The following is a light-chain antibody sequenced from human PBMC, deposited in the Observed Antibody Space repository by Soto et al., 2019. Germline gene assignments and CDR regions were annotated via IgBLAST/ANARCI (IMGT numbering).Light chain of an antibody. CDR1: QGISSY. J-gene: IGKJ4*01. CDR3: QQYYSYPLT. CDR2: AAS. Sequence: AIRMTQSPSSFSASTGDRVTLTCRASQGISSYLAWYQQKPGKAPKLLIYAASTLQSGVPSRFSGSGSGTEFTLTISCLQSEDFATYYCQQYYSYPLTFGGGTKVEIK. V-gene: IGKV1-8*01.